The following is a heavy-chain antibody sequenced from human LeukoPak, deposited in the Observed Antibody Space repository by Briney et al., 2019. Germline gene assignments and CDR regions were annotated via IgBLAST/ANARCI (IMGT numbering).Heavy chain of an antibody. CDR3: ASGGAVAATDDAFDI. CDR1: GGSFSGYY. V-gene: IGHV4-34*01. Sequence: PSETLSLTCAVYGGSFSGYYWSWIRQPPGKGLEWIGEINHSGSTNYNPSLKSRVTISVDTSKNQFSLKLSSVTAADTAVYYCASGGAVAATDDAFDIWGQGTMVTVSS. J-gene: IGHJ3*02. CDR2: INHSGST. D-gene: IGHD2-15*01.